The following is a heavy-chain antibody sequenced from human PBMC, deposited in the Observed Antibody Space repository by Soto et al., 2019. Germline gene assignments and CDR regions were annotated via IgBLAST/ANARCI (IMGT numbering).Heavy chain of an antibody. CDR2: IYSGETT. D-gene: IGHD2-21*02. Sequence: EVQLVESGGGLIHPGGSLRLSCAASGFNVNSDYMNWVRQTPGKGLEWVASIYSGETTYYADSVRGRFTISSDKPKNTLYFQLSSLRIEDTAVYYCTRDGRGLGRLSLFEYWGQGVLVTVSS. CDR3: TRDGRGLGRLSLFEY. J-gene: IGHJ4*02. V-gene: IGHV3-53*01. CDR1: GFNVNSDY.